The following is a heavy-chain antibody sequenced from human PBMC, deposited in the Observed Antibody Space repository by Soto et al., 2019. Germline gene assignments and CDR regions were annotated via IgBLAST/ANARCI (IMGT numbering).Heavy chain of an antibody. Sequence: QVQLQESGPGLVKPSETLSLTCTDSVGSISSYYWSWIRQPPGKGLEWIGYIYYRGSSNYNPSLKGRDTISEDTSKNRFSLQLSSVTAAETAVYYCARGRAGSYYYIWGSYRWLGELDIWGQGTMVTVSS. CDR3: ARGRAGSYYYIWGSYRWLGELDI. J-gene: IGHJ3*02. V-gene: IGHV4-59*12. CDR2: IYYRGSS. D-gene: IGHD3-16*02. CDR1: VGSISSYY.